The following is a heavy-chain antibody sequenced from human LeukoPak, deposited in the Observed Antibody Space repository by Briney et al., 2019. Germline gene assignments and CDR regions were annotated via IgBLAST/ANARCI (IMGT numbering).Heavy chain of an antibody. CDR2: IWYDGSTK. CDR3: ARETGTYLLLDY. Sequence: RSGGSLRLSCAASGFTFSNYVMSWVRQAPGKGLEWVAVIWYDGSTKYYADSVKGRFTISRDNSKNTLYLQMNSLRAEDTAVYYCARETGTYLLLDYWGQGTLVTVSS. V-gene: IGHV3-33*08. CDR1: GFTFSNYV. D-gene: IGHD1-1*01. J-gene: IGHJ4*02.